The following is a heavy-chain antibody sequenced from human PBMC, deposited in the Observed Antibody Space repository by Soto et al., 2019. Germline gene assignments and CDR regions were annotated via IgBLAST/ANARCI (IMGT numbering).Heavy chain of an antibody. V-gene: IGHV1-18*01. J-gene: IGHJ4*02. CDR2: ISAYNGNT. CDR3: ARHARTRVVYSRIDY. D-gene: IGHD4-17*01. Sequence: ASVKVSCKASGYTFTSYGISWVRQAPGQGLEWMGWISAYNGNTNYAQKLQGRVTMTTDTSTSTAYMEQRSLRSDDTAVYYCARHARTRVVYSRIDYRGRGTLVAVAS. CDR1: GYTFTSYG.